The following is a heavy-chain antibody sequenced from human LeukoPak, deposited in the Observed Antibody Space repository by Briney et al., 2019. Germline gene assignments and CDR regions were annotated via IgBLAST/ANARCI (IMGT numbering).Heavy chain of an antibody. CDR3: ARSRRVLVPAALNSADDYYYYMDV. CDR2: INTNTGNP. Sequence: ASVKVSCKASGYTFTTYGMNWVRQAPGQGLECLGGINTNTGNPTYAQGLTGRFVFSLDTSVSTAYLQISSLKAEDTAIYYCARSRRVLVPAALNSADDYYYYMDVWGRGTTVTVSS. V-gene: IGHV7-4-1*02. D-gene: IGHD2-15*01. CDR1: GYTFTTYG. J-gene: IGHJ6*03.